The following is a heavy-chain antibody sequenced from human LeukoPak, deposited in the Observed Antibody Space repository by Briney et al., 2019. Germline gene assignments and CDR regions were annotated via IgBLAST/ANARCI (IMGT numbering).Heavy chain of an antibody. J-gene: IGHJ5*02. Sequence: SETLSLTCTVSGGSISSSSYYWGWIRQPPGKGLEWIGSIYYSGSTYYNPSLKSRVTISVDTSKNQFSLKLSSVTAADTPVYYCATCIAAAGTPWFDPWGQGTLVTVSS. V-gene: IGHV4-39*01. CDR1: GGSISSSSYY. CDR3: ATCIAAAGTPWFDP. CDR2: IYYSGST. D-gene: IGHD6-13*01.